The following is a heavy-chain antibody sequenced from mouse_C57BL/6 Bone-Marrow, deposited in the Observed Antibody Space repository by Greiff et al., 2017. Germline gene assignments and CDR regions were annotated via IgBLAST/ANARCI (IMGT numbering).Heavy chain of an antibody. J-gene: IGHJ4*01. V-gene: IGHV1-42*01. CDR2: INPSTGGT. Sequence: VQLQQSGPELVKPGASVKISCKASGYSFTGYYMNWVKQSPEKSLEWIGEINPSTGGTTYNQKFKAKATLTVDKSSSTAYMQLKSLTSEDSAVYYCARRTLGYWGQGTSVTVSS. CDR1: GYSFTGYY. CDR3: ARRTLGY.